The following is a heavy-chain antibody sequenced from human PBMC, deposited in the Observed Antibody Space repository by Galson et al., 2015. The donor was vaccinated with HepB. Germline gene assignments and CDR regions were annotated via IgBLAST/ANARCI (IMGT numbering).Heavy chain of an antibody. V-gene: IGHV1-46*01. J-gene: IGHJ5*02. CDR3: ARGPVLRYFAWLFDNWFDP. Sequence: SVKVSCKASGYTFTSYYMHWVRQAPGQGLEWMGIINPSGGSTSYAQKFQGRVTMTRDTSTSTVYMELSSLRSEDTAVYYCARGPVLRYFAWLFDNWFDPWGQGTLFTVSS. D-gene: IGHD3-9*01. CDR1: GYTFTSYY. CDR2: INPSGGST.